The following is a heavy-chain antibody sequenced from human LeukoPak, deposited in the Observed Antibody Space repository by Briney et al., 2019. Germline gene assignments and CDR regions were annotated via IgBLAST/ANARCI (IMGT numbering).Heavy chain of an antibody. CDR1: GFTFSSYW. J-gene: IGHJ4*02. CDR3: ARVANWNKGGGIDY. Sequence: GGSLRLSCAASGFTFSSYWMSWVRQAPGKGLEWVANIKQDGSEKYYVDSVKGRFTISRDNAKNSLYLQMNSLRAEDTAVYYCARVANWNKGGGIDYWGQGTLVTVSS. V-gene: IGHV3-7*01. CDR2: IKQDGSEK. D-gene: IGHD1/OR15-1a*01.